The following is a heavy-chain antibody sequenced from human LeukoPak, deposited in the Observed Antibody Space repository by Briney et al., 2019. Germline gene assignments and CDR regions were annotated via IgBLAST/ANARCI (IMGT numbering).Heavy chain of an antibody. Sequence: SETLSLTCAVSGGSISSGGYSWSWIRQPPGKGLEWIGYIYHSGSTYYNPSLKSRVTISVDRSKNQFSLKLSSVTAAGTAVYYCARGDHDYAHGMDVWGQGTTVTVSS. CDR2: IYHSGST. D-gene: IGHD4-17*01. J-gene: IGHJ6*02. CDR1: GGSISSGGYS. V-gene: IGHV4-30-2*01. CDR3: ARGDHDYAHGMDV.